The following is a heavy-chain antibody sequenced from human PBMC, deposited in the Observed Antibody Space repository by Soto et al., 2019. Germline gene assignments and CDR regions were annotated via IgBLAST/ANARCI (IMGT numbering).Heavy chain of an antibody. J-gene: IGHJ4*02. Sequence: PSGSMSLTWSMYSGRFRGYYWSWIRQTPGNVLEWIGEITRCEIANNGPSLKSLVSISIGTSKNLFSLYLASVSAADTAVYYCARAPKVRGSSQTRPDFWDQGTLGTLSS. D-gene: IGHD6-6*01. CDR2: ITRCEIA. V-gene: IGHV4-34*01. CDR1: SGRFRGYY. CDR3: ARAPKVRGSSQTRPDF.